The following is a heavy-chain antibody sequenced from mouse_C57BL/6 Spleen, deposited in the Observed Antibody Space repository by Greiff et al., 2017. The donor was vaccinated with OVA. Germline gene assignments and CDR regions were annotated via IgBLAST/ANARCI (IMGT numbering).Heavy chain of an antibody. J-gene: IGHJ3*01. Sequence: QVQLQQPGAELVKPGASVKLSCKASGYTFTSYWMHWVKQRPGQGLEWIGMIHPNSGSTNYNEKFKSKATLTVDKSSSTAYMQLSSLTSEDSAVYYCARPYYYGSTLPSGFAYWGQGTLVTVSA. D-gene: IGHD1-1*01. CDR1: GYTFTSYW. V-gene: IGHV1-64*01. CDR2: IHPNSGST. CDR3: ARPYYYGSTLPSGFAY.